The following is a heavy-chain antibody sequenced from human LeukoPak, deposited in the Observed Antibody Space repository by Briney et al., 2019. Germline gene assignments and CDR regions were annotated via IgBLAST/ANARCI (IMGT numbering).Heavy chain of an antibody. CDR3: AKDVPPYSSSWHEWIF. D-gene: IGHD6-13*01. J-gene: IGHJ4*02. V-gene: IGHV3-23*01. CDR2: XSGSGGST. Sequence: GGXXXLXXAASGIRFSAXXXXWXRXXXXKXXXXXXXXSGSGGSTYYADSVKGRFTISRDNSKNTLYLQMNSLRAEDTAVYYCAKDVPPYSSSWHEWIFWGQGTLVTVSS. CDR1: GIRFSAXX.